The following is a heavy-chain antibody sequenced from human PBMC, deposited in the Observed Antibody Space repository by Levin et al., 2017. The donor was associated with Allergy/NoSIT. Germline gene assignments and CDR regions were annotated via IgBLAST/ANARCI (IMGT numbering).Heavy chain of an antibody. D-gene: IGHD3-9*01. V-gene: IGHV3-48*02. CDR3: ARDPTGYPDFDQ. CDR2: IGTTNTNI. J-gene: IGHJ4*02. CDR1: GFTFSDYG. Sequence: GESLKISCAVSGFTFSDYGMNWVRQTPGKGLEWVSYIGTTNTNIEYADSVKGRFTISRDNAKNSVYLQMNSLRDEDTAVYYCARDPTGYPDFDQWGQGILVTVSS.